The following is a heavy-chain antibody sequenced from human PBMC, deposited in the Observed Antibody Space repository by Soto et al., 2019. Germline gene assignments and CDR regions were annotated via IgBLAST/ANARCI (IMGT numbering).Heavy chain of an antibody. Sequence: PSQTLSLTCAISGDSVSSNRASWNWIRQTPSRGLEWLGRTYYRSQWYNDYAVSVKSRMTINPDTSKNQFSLQLTSVTPEDTAVYYCATENGGSGSFDYWGQGTLVTVSS. CDR1: GDSVSSNRAS. CDR2: TYYRSQWYN. CDR3: ATENGGSGSFDY. D-gene: IGHD3-10*01. J-gene: IGHJ4*02. V-gene: IGHV6-1*01.